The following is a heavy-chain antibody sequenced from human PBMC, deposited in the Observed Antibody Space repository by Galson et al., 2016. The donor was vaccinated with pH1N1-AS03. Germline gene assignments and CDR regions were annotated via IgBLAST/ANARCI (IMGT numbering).Heavy chain of an antibody. J-gene: IGHJ4*02. CDR1: GYTFTNYA. Sequence: SVKVSCKASGYTFTNYAVHWVRQAPGQRLEWMGWINGGNGNTKFSRKFQGRVTLTRDTSANTAYMELSSLRSEDTAVYFCARAVTYYDQFFDYWGQGTLVTVSS. D-gene: IGHD3-22*01. CDR2: INGGNGNT. V-gene: IGHV1-3*01. CDR3: ARAVTYYDQFFDY.